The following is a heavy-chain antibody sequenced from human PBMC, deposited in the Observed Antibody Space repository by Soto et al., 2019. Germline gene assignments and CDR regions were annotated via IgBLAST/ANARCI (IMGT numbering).Heavy chain of an antibody. CDR2: ISTYNGNT. CDR3: ARGGTPIDY. V-gene: IGHV1-18*01. J-gene: IGHJ4*02. CDR1: GYTFTNFG. D-gene: IGHD3-16*01. Sequence: QVQLVQSGAEVKKPGASVKVSCKTSGYTFTNFGISWVRQDPGQGLEWMGWISTYNGNTNDAQKFQGIVTMTADTSTSTAYMELRRLSYDDTAVYYGARGGTPIDYWGQGTLVTVSS.